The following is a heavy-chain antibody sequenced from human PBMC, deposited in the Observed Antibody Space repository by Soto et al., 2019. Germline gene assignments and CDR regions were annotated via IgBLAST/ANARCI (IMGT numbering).Heavy chain of an antibody. CDR1: GFSLRTDEVG. CDR3: AHSVYTSGNSFDY. V-gene: IGHV2-5*02. J-gene: IGHJ4*02. D-gene: IGHD3-10*01. CDR2: IYWDGDE. Sequence: QISLKESGPTLVKPTQTLTLTCTFSGFSLRTDEVGVGWIRQPPGKALEWLALIYWDGDERYSPSLNSRLTSTKATSKNPVLLTLTNVEPIDTATYYCAHSVYTSGNSFDYWGQGTLVTVSS.